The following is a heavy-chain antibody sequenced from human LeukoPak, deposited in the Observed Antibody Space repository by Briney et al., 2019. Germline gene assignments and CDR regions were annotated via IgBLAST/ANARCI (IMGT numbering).Heavy chain of an antibody. CDR1: EYTFTGYY. CDR3: ARSRGSYYEVYFDY. Sequence: ASVKVSCKASEYTFTGYYMHWVRQAPGQGLEWMGWINPNSGGTNYAQKFQGRVTMTRDTSISTAYMELSRLRSDDTAVYYCARSRGSYYEVYFDYWGQGTLVTVSS. D-gene: IGHD1-26*01. V-gene: IGHV1-2*02. CDR2: INPNSGGT. J-gene: IGHJ4*02.